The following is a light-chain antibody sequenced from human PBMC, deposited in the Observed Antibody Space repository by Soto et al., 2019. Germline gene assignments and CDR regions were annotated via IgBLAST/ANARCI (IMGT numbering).Light chain of an antibody. CDR1: QGISSY. CDR2: AAS. CDR3: QQLNSYPRT. Sequence: DIQLTQSPSVLSASVGDRVTITCRASQGISSYLAWYQQKPGKAPKLLIYAASTLQSGVPSRFSGSGSGTEFTLTISSLKPEDVATYYCQQLNSYPRTFGQGTKVEIK. V-gene: IGKV1-9*01. J-gene: IGKJ1*01.